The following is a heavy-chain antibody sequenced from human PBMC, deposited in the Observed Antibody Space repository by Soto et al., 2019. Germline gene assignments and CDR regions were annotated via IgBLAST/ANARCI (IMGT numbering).Heavy chain of an antibody. CDR1: GYRFTSYS. J-gene: IGHJ4*02. D-gene: IGHD2-8*01. CDR2: IHGNDGTT. Sequence: GASVKVSCKTSGYRFTSYSMHWVRQAPGQRPEWMGWIHGNDGTTKYSQTFQGRVTLTRDTSASTDYMELGSLRPEDTAVYYCARPMNFNDYLNSWGQGTLVTVSS. CDR3: ARPMNFNDYLNS. V-gene: IGHV1-3*01.